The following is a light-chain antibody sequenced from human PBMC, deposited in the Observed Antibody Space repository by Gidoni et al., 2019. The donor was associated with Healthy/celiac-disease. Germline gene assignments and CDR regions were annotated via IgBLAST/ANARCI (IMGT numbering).Light chain of an antibody. Sequence: VLTQSPATLSLSPGERATLSCRASQSVSSYLAWYQQKPGQAPRLLIYDASNRATGIPARFSGSGSGTDFTLTISSLEPEDVAVYYCQQRSNWPPLFTFGPGTKVDIK. CDR1: QSVSSY. J-gene: IGKJ3*01. V-gene: IGKV3-11*01. CDR3: QQRSNWPPLFT. CDR2: DAS.